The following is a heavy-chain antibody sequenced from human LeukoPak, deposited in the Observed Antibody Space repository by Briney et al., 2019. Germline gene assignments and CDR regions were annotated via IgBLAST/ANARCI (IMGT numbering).Heavy chain of an antibody. Sequence: GALVKVSCKASGYTFTSYGISWVRQAPGQGLEWMGWISAYNGNTNYAQKLQGRVTMTTDTSTSTAYMELRSLRSDDTAVYYCARMVRGVIIGDGMDVWGQGTTVTVSS. CDR1: GYTFTSYG. CDR3: ARMVRGVIIGDGMDV. D-gene: IGHD3-10*01. V-gene: IGHV1-18*01. J-gene: IGHJ6*02. CDR2: ISAYNGNT.